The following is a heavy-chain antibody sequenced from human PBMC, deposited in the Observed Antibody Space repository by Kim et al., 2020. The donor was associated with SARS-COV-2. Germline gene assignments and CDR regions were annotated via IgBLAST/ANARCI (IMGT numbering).Heavy chain of an antibody. CDR2: MRADGSEE. D-gene: IGHD2-15*01. CDR1: GVTLFKHW. J-gene: IGHJ4*02. CDR3: ARDWERSGGTD. V-gene: IGHV3-7*01. Sequence: GGSLRLSCAVSGVTLFKHWMSWVLQAPGKGLEWVATMRADGSEEYYVDSAKGRFTISRDNAKNSVYLQMNSLRVEDTAVYYCARDWERSGGTDWGQGTLVTVSS.